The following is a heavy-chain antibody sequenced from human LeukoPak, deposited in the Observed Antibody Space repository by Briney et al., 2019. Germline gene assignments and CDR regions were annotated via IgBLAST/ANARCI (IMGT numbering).Heavy chain of an antibody. Sequence: PSETLSLTCTVSGYSISSGYYWGWIRQPPGKGLEWIGRIYTSGSTNYNPSLKSRVTISVDTSKNQFSLKLSSVTAADTAVYYCARAEYYYDSSGADDAFDIWGQGTMVTVSS. V-gene: IGHV4-38-2*02. CDR2: IYTSGST. D-gene: IGHD3-22*01. CDR1: GYSISSGYY. CDR3: ARAEYYYDSSGADDAFDI. J-gene: IGHJ3*02.